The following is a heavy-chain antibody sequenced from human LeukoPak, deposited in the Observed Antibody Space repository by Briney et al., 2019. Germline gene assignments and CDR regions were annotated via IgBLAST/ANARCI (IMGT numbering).Heavy chain of an antibody. Sequence: GGSLRLSCAASGFTFRSYGMDWVRQAPGKGLEWVAFIRYDGNNKDYADSVKGRFTIPRDNSKNTLYLQMNSLRVEDTAVYYCAKGYGDLVAFDIWGQGTMVTVSS. D-gene: IGHD4-17*01. J-gene: IGHJ3*02. CDR3: AKGYGDLVAFDI. CDR1: GFTFRSYG. V-gene: IGHV3-30*02. CDR2: IRYDGNNK.